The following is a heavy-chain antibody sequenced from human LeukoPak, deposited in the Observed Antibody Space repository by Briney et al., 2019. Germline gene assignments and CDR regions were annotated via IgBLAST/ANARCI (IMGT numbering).Heavy chain of an antibody. CDR3: ATLVPVYSSGWYYVDY. D-gene: IGHD6-19*01. J-gene: IGHJ4*02. V-gene: IGHV4-31*03. CDR1: GGSISSVGYF. Sequence: SETLSLTCTVSGGSISSVGYFWSWIRQNPGKGLEYIGYIFNTGRASYNPSLRSRVTMSADTPNNQFSLRLISVTAADTAVYYCATLVPVYSSGWYYVDYWGQGTLVTVSS. CDR2: IFNTGRA.